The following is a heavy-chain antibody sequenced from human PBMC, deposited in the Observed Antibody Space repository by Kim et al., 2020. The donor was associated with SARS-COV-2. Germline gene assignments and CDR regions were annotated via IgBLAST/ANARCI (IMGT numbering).Heavy chain of an antibody. CDR3: ARDPTGGMATITFSAFDI. Sequence: SETLSLTCTVSGGSISSGGYYWSWIRQHPGKGLEWIGYIYYSGSTYYNPSLKSRVTISVDTSKNQFSLKLSSLTAADTAVYYCARDPTGGMATITFSAFDIWGQGTMVTVSS. CDR1: GGSISSGGYY. V-gene: IGHV4-31*03. J-gene: IGHJ3*02. D-gene: IGHD5-12*01. CDR2: IYYSGST.